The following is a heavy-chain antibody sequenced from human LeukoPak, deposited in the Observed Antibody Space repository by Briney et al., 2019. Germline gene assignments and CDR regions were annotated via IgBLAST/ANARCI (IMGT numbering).Heavy chain of an antibody. V-gene: IGHV3-30*04. D-gene: IGHD3-22*01. CDR2: ISYDGSNK. CDR1: GFTFSSYA. J-gene: IGHJ4*02. Sequence: PGRSLRLSCAASGFTFSSYAMHWVRQAPGKGLEWVAVISYDGSNKYYADSVKGRFTISRDNSKNTLYLQMNSLRAEDTAVYYYARGSHYDSSRGPFFDYWGQGTLVTVSS. CDR3: ARGSHYDSSRGPFFDY.